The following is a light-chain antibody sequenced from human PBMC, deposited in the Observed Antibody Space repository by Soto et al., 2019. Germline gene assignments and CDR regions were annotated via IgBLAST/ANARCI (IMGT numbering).Light chain of an antibody. CDR1: QSISSW. J-gene: IGKJ1*01. V-gene: IGKV1-5*03. CDR3: QQYNSYPT. Sequence: DIQMTQSPSTLSASVGDRVTITCRASQSISSWLAWYQQKPGKAPKLLIYKASSLASGVPSRFSGSGSGTEFTLTISSLQPDDVATYYCQQYNSYPTFGQGTKVEIK. CDR2: KAS.